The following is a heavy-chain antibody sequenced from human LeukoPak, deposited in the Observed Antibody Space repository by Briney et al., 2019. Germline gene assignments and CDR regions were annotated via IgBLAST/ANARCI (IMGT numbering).Heavy chain of an antibody. V-gene: IGHV3-15*01. CDR2: IKSEIDGGAT. CDR3: TTGGSVIVAGTRAFDI. CDR1: GYTFINAW. Sequence: GGSLRLSCAVSGYTFINAWMSWVRQAPGKGLEWVGRIKSEIDGGATDYAAPVQDRFTISRDDSQATLYLQMNSLKTEDTAVYYCTTGGSVIVAGTRAFDIWGQGTMVTVSS. D-gene: IGHD5-12*01. J-gene: IGHJ3*02.